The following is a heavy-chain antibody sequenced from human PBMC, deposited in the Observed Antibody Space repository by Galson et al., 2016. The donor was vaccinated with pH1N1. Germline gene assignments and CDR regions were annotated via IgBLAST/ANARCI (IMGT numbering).Heavy chain of an antibody. J-gene: IGHJ4*02. CDR1: GGTFNTYA. CDR3: ARSGEDFAMLVKDAFDF. D-gene: IGHD3-16*01. Sequence: SVKVSCKASGGTFNTYAIRWVRQAPGQGLECVGRIIPLLDAVPYAERFQGRFTLGADTSTKTVYMELRKLTSDDTAVYYCARSGEDFAMLVKDAFDFWGQGNLVTVSA. V-gene: IGHV1-69*10. CDR2: IIPLLDAV.